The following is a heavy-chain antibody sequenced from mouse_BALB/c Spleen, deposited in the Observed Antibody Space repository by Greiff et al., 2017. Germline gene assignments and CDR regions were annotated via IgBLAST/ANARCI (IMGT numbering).Heavy chain of an antibody. CDR3: ARNDGYYASFAY. CDR2: IDPSDSET. D-gene: IGHD2-3*01. J-gene: IGHJ3*01. CDR1: GYTFTSYW. V-gene: IGHV1-69*02. Sequence: VQLQQSGAELVKPGAPVKLSCKASGYTFTSYWMNWVKQRPGRGLEWIGRIDPSDSETHYNQKFKDKATLTVDKSSSTAYIQLSSLTSEDSAVYYCARNDGYYASFAYWGQGTLVTVSA.